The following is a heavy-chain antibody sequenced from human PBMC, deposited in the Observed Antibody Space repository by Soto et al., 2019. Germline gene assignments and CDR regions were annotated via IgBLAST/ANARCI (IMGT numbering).Heavy chain of an antibody. CDR2: IWYDGSKQ. J-gene: IGHJ6*02. CDR1: GFTFSSHG. V-gene: IGHV3-33*01. Sequence: QVQLVESGGGVVQPGKSLRLACVASGFTFSSHGMHWVRQAPGKGLEWVAVIWYDGSKQEYADSVKGRFTISRDNSKNTVYLQMSSLRAEATAVYYCARADIGTYGMAVWGQGTTVTVSS. CDR3: ARADIGTYGMAV. D-gene: IGHD2-15*01.